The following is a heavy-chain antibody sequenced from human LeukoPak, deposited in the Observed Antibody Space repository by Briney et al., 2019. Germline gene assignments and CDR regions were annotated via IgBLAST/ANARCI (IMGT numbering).Heavy chain of an antibody. CDR2: INPNTGNP. V-gene: IGHV7-4-1*02. Sequence: ASVKVSCKASGYTFTSYAMNWVRQAPGQGLEWMGWINPNTGNPTYAQGFTGRFVFSLDTSVSTTYLQISSLKAEDTAVYYCARAYQRLGGLSFPDQWGQGTLVPVSS. CDR3: ARAYQRLGGLSFPDQ. CDR1: GYTFTSYA. J-gene: IGHJ5*02. D-gene: IGHD3-16*02.